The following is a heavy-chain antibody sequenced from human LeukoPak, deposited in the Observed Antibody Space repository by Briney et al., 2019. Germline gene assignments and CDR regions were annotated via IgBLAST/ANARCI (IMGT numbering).Heavy chain of an antibody. D-gene: IGHD6-13*01. CDR1: GYTFTSYG. J-gene: IGHJ5*02. CDR3: ARASSSWSRDNWFDP. CDR2: ISAYNGNT. V-gene: IGHV1-18*01. Sequence: ASVKVSCKASGYTFTSYGISWVRQAPGQGLEWMGWISAYNGNTNYAQKLQGRVTMITDTSTSTAYMELRSLRSDDTAVYYCARASSSWSRDNWFDPWGQGTLVTVSS.